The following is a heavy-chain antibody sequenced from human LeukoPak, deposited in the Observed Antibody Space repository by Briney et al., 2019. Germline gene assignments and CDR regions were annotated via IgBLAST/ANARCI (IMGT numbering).Heavy chain of an antibody. J-gene: IGHJ6*02. CDR1: EDSGSNNSAA. Sequence: SQTLSLTCSISEDSGSNNSAAWNWIRQSPSRGLEWLGRTYYMSKWYYHYAVSVKSRITINPDTSKNQFSLQLNSVTPEDTAFYYCAREDRSDRSGSYYEYGMDFWGQGTTVTVSS. CDR2: TYYMSKWYY. V-gene: IGHV6-1*01. D-gene: IGHD3-22*01. CDR3: AREDRSDRSGSYYEYGMDF.